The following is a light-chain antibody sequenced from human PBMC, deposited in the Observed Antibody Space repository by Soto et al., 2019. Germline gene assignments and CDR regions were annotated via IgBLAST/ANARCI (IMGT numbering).Light chain of an antibody. CDR1: QSISNR. V-gene: IGKV1-5*01. CDR2: AAS. Sequence: DIQMTQSPSTLSASVGDRVTITCRASQSISNRLAWYQQKPGKAPKLLIYAASTLQSGVPSRFSGSGSGTDFTLTISCLQSEDFATYYCQQYYSYPLTFGQGTKVDIK. CDR3: QQYYSYPLT. J-gene: IGKJ1*01.